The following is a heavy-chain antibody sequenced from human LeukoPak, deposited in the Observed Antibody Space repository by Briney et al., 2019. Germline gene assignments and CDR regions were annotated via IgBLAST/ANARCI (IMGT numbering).Heavy chain of an antibody. Sequence: PGGSLRLSCAASGFTFSSYWMSWVRQAPGKGLEWIGNIYYSGSTYYNESLESRVTISIDTSKNQFSLKLNSVTAAGTAMYYCAKSGGYGLIDYWGQGTLVTVSS. CDR1: GFTFSSYW. CDR2: IYYSGST. J-gene: IGHJ4*02. D-gene: IGHD1-26*01. V-gene: IGHV4-59*04. CDR3: AKSGGYGLIDY.